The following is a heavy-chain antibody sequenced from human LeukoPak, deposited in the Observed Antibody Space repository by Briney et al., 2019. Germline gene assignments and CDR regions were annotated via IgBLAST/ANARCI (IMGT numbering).Heavy chain of an antibody. V-gene: IGHV3-33*01. J-gene: IGHJ4*02. CDR3: ARGAYVTVAGAFDY. CDR2: IWYDGSNK. D-gene: IGHD6-19*01. Sequence: GGSLRLSCAAFGFTFSSYGVHWVRQAPGKGLEWVAVIWYDGSNKYYADSVKGRFTISRDNSKNTLYLQMNSLRAEDTAVYYCARGAYVTVAGAFDYWGQGTLVTVSS. CDR1: GFTFSSYG.